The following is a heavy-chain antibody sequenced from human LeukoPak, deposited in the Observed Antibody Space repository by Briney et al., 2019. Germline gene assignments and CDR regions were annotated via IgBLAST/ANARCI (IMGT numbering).Heavy chain of an antibody. D-gene: IGHD4/OR15-4a*01. J-gene: IGHJ4*02. CDR2: INHSGRT. Sequence: PSQTLSLTCTVSGGSISSGSYYWSWLRQPAGTGLEWPGEINHSGRTNYNPSLKSRVTISVDTSKNQFSLKLSSVTAADTAVYYCARQNYGAAPLRYWGQGTLVTVSS. CDR3: ARQNYGAAPLRY. V-gene: IGHV4-61*09. CDR1: GGSISSGSYY.